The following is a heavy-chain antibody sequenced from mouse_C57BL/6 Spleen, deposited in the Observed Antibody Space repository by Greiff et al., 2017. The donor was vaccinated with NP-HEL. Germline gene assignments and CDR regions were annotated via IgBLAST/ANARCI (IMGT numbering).Heavy chain of an antibody. V-gene: IGHV1-61*01. CDR1: GYTFTSYW. CDR3: ARGGYWYFDV. J-gene: IGHJ1*03. Sequence: QQSGAELVRPGSSVKLSCKASGYTFTSYWMDWVKQRPGQGLEWIGNIYPSDSETHYNQKFKDKATLTVDKSSSTAYMQLSSLTSEDSAVYYCARGGYWYFDVWGTGTTVTVSS. CDR2: IYPSDSET.